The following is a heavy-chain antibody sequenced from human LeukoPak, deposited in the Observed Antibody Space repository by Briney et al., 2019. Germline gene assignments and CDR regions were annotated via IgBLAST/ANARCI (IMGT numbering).Heavy chain of an antibody. J-gene: IGHJ4*02. CDR3: APRGGYYYFDY. D-gene: IGHD1-1*01. CDR2: IKYDGSRK. CDR1: GFTFSSVAYW. Sequence: GGSLRPSCAASGFTFSSVAYWMTWVRQAPGKGMEWVANIKYDGSRKYYVDSVKDRFTISRDNTKNTLYLQMNSLRAEDTAVYYCAPRGGYYYFDYWGQGTLVTVSS. V-gene: IGHV3-7*03.